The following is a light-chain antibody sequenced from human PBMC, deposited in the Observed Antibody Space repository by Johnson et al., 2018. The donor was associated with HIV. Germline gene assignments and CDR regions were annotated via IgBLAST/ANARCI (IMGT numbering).Light chain of an antibody. V-gene: IGLV1-51*02. J-gene: IGLJ1*01. CDR1: RFNIGNNY. CDR2: ETY. Sequence: QSVLTQSPSVSAAPGQKVTISCSGSRFNIGNNYVSWYQQLPGTAPKLLIYETYKRPSGIPDRFSASKSGTSPTLAITGLQNGDEADYYCGTWDSSLSVGVFGTGTKVTVL. CDR3: GTWDSSLSVGV.